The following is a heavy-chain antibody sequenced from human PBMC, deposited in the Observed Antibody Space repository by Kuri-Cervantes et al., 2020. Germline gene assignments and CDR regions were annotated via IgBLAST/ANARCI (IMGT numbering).Heavy chain of an antibody. CDR1: GFTFSSYG. Sequence: GESLKISCAASGFTFSSYGMHWVRQAPGKGLEWVAVIWYDGSYKYYADSVKGRFTISRDNSKNTLYLQMNSLRAEDTAVYYCSRDGGRSTIAPADPFDYWGQGTLVTVSS. J-gene: IGHJ4*02. V-gene: IGHV3-33*01. CDR3: SRDGGRSTIAPADPFDY. CDR2: IWYDGSYK. D-gene: IGHD6-13*01.